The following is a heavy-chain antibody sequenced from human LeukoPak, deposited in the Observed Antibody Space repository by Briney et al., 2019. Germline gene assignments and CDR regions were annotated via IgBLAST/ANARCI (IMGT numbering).Heavy chain of an antibody. Sequence: GGSLRLSCAASGFTFSSHDMHWVRQAPGKGLEWVSFIRYDGSNKYYADSVKGRFTISRDNSQNTLYLQMNSLRAEDTAVYYCAKNSIKANYYYMDVWGKGTTVTISS. CDR3: AKNSIKANYYYMDV. CDR1: GFTFSSHD. CDR2: IRYDGSNK. V-gene: IGHV3-30*02. D-gene: IGHD2-21*01. J-gene: IGHJ6*03.